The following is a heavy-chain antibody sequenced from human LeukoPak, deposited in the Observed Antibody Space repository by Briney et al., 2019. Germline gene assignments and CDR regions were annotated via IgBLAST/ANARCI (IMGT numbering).Heavy chain of an antibody. V-gene: IGHV3-21*01. Sequence: GGSLRLSCAASGFTFSSYSMNWVRQAPGKGLKRVSSISSSSSYIYYADSVKGRFTISRDNAKNSLYLQMNSLRAEDTAVYYCARTGDGGDYVQGGNNWFDPWGQGTLVTVSS. D-gene: IGHD4-17*01. J-gene: IGHJ5*02. CDR1: GFTFSSYS. CDR2: ISSSSSYI. CDR3: ARTGDGGDYVQGGNNWFDP.